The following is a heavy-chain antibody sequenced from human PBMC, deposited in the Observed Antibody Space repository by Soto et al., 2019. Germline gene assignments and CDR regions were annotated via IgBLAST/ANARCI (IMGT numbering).Heavy chain of an antibody. CDR1: GFTCSSYW. V-gene: IGHV3-74*01. D-gene: IGHD3-22*01. Sequence: EVELVASGGGLVQPGGSLRLSCAASGFTCSSYWIHVARQAPGKGLVCVSRIRNDGSSRNYADSVQGRLTISRDNAKNTVYLQMNSLEAVDTALYYCARATYYYESRSNFAADAFDSWCKGTMVTFSS. J-gene: IGHJ3*02. CDR3: ARATYYYESRSNFAADAFDS. CDR2: IRNDGSSR.